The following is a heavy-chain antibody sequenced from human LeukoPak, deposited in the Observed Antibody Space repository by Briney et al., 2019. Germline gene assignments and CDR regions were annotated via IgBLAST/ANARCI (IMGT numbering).Heavy chain of an antibody. CDR3: AKGYCTNGVCYTDY. CDR2: ITGSGGNT. V-gene: IGHV3-23*01. J-gene: IGHJ4*02. Sequence: GRSLRLSCAASGFTFNNYAMNWVRQAPGKGLEWVSTITGSGGNTYYADSVKGRFTISRDNSKNTLYLQMNSLRAEDTAVYYCAKGYCTNGVCYTDYWGQGTLVTVSS. CDR1: GFTFNNYA. D-gene: IGHD2-8*01.